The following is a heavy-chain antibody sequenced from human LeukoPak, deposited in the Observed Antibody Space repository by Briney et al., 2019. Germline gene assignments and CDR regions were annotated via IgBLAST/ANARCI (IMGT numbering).Heavy chain of an antibody. D-gene: IGHD3-3*01. V-gene: IGHV3-30*02. Sequence: GGSLRLSCAASGFTFSSYGMHWVRQAPGKGLEWVAFIRYDGSNKYYADSVKGRFTISRDNSKNTLYLQMNSLRAEDTAVYYCAKKIFGVASNYFDYWGQGTLVTVSS. CDR3: AKKIFGVASNYFDY. CDR1: GFTFSSYG. J-gene: IGHJ4*02. CDR2: IRYDGSNK.